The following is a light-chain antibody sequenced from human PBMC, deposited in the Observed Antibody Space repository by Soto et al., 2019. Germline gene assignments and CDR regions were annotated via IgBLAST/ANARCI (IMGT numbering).Light chain of an antibody. Sequence: IVMTHSPATLSVSPGERASDTCRASQSVSSNLAWYQQKPGQAPRLLIYGASTRATGIPDRFSGSGSGTDFTLTISRLEPEDFAVYYCQQYGSSPLTFGGGTKVDI. V-gene: IGKV3-20*01. CDR2: GAS. CDR3: QQYGSSPLT. CDR1: QSVSSN. J-gene: IGKJ4*01.